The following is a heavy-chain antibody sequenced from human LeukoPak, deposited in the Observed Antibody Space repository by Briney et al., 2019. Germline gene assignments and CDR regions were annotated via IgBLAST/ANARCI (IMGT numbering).Heavy chain of an antibody. CDR3: TRDSYPHPAHNFDY. J-gene: IGHJ4*02. V-gene: IGHV3-33*08. D-gene: IGHD5-18*01. Sequence: GGSLRLSCAASGFTFSSYSMNWVRQAPGRGLEWVAVIWYDGTNKYYADSVKGRFTISRDNSKNTLYLQMNSLRAEDTAVYYCTRDSYPHPAHNFDYWGQGTLVTVSS. CDR1: GFTFSSYS. CDR2: IWYDGTNK.